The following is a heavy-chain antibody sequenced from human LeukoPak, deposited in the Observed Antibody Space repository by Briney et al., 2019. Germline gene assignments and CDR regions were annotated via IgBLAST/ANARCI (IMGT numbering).Heavy chain of an antibody. V-gene: IGHV3-74*01. CDR2: VNSDGSGT. J-gene: IGHJ4*02. Sequence: GGSLRLSCAASGFTFSRYSMHWVRQAPGKGLVWVSHVNSDGSGTDYADSVKGRFAISRDNAKNTLYLQMNSLRVEDTAVYYCVCLGLGGLSLDWGQGTLVTVSS. D-gene: IGHD3-16*01. CDR3: VCLGLGGLSLD. CDR1: GFTFSRYS.